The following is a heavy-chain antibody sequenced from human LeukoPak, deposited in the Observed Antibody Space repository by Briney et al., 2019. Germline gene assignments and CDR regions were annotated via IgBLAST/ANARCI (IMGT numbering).Heavy chain of an antibody. Sequence: GASVKVSCKASGYTFTGYYMHWVRQAPGQGLEWMGWINPNSGGTNYAQKFQGRVTMTRDTSVSTAYMELSRLRSDDTAVYYCARVGRGYGDYVEGWFDPWGQGTLVTVSS. CDR3: ARVGRGYGDYVEGWFDP. D-gene: IGHD5-12*01. V-gene: IGHV1-2*02. CDR1: GYTFTGYY. CDR2: INPNSGGT. J-gene: IGHJ5*02.